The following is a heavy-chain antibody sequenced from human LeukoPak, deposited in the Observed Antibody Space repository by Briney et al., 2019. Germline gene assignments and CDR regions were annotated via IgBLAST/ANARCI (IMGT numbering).Heavy chain of an antibody. J-gene: IGHJ4*02. CDR3: ARDYKADF. V-gene: IGHV3-23*05. CDR1: GFTFSTYA. D-gene: IGHD3-10*01. Sequence: PGGSLRLPCATSGFTFSTYAMTWVRQAPGKGLEWVSAIDIYGTKTNYADSVKGRFTISRDNSKNTLYLQMNSLRGEDTAIYYCARDYKADFWGQGTLVTVSS. CDR2: IDIYGTKT.